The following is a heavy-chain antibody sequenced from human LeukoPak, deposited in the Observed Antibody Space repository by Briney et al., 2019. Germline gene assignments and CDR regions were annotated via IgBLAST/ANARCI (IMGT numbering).Heavy chain of an antibody. D-gene: IGHD4-17*01. J-gene: IGHJ4*02. V-gene: IGHV1-69*10. CDR3: ARLAYGDYFDY. CDR1: GGTFSSYA. CDR2: IIPILGTA. Sequence: ASVKVSCKASGGTFSSYAISWVRQAPGQGLEWMGGIIPILGTANYAQKFQGRVTMTRDTSISTAYMELSRLRSDDTAVYYCARLAYGDYFDYWGQGTLVTVSS.